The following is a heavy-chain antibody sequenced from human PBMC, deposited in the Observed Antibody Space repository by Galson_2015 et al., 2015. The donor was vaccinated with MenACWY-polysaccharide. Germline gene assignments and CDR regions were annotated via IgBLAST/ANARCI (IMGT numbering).Heavy chain of an antibody. CDR2: ITGSGGAT. D-gene: IGHD6-6*01. CDR1: GFSFSSYA. CDR3: AKRGDSSWSNFDY. J-gene: IGHJ4*02. V-gene: IGHV3-23*01. Sequence: SLRLSCAAAGFSFSSYAMSWVRQAPGKGLEWVSAITGSGGATYYVDSVKGRFTISRDNSKNTLYLQMNSLRAEDTAVYYCAKRGDSSWSNFDYWGQGILVTVSS.